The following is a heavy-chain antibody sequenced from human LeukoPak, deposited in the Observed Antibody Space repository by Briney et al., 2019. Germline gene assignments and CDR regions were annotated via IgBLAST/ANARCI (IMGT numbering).Heavy chain of an antibody. J-gene: IGHJ5*02. CDR3: ARDRWFDP. CDR2: IYYSGST. V-gene: IGHV4-59*01. CDR1: GGSISSYY. Sequence: PSETLSLTCTVSGGSISSYYWSWIRQPPGKGLEWIGYIYYSGSTNYNPSLKSRVTISVDTSKNQFSLKLSSVTAVDTAVYYCARDRWFDPWGQGTLVSVSS.